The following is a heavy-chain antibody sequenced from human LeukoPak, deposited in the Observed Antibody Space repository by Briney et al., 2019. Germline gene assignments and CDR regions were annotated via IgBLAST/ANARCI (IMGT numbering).Heavy chain of an antibody. CDR3: ARGRGPASSDAFDI. D-gene: IGHD3-16*01. J-gene: IGHJ3*02. CDR2: IIPIFGTA. CDR1: GGTFSSYA. Sequence: GASVKVSCKASGGTFSSYAISWVRQAPGQGLEWMGGIIPIFGTANYAQKFQGRVTITADESPSPAYMELSSLRSEDTAVYYCARGRGPASSDAFDIWGQGTMVTVSS. V-gene: IGHV1-69*13.